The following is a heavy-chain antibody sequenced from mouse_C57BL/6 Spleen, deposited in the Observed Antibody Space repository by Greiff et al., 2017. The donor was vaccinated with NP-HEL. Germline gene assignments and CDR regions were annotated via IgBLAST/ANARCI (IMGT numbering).Heavy chain of an antibody. Sequence: VQLQQSGAELVKPGASVKISCKASGYAFSSYWMNWVKQRPGKGLEWIGQIYPGDGDTNYNGKFKGKATLTADKSSSTAYMQLSSLTSEDSAVYFCARHSYYYGSSYGNYFDYWGQGTTLTVSS. CDR2: IYPGDGDT. CDR3: ARHSYYYGSSYGNYFDY. D-gene: IGHD1-1*01. CDR1: GYAFSSYW. V-gene: IGHV1-80*01. J-gene: IGHJ2*01.